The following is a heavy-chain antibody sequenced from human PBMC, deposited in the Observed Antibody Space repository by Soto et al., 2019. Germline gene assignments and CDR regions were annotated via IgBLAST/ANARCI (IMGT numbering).Heavy chain of an antibody. V-gene: IGHV4-59*01. Sequence: PSETLSLTCTVSGGSISSYYWSWIRQPPGKGLEWIGYIYYSGSTNYNPSLKSRVTISVDTSKNQFSLKLSSVTAADTAVYYCARDYGSGSHVFEYWGQGTLVTVSS. J-gene: IGHJ4*02. CDR2: IYYSGST. CDR1: GGSISSYY. D-gene: IGHD3-10*01. CDR3: ARDYGSGSHVFEY.